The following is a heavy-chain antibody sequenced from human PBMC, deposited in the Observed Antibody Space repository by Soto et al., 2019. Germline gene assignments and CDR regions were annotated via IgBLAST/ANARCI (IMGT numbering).Heavy chain of an antibody. J-gene: IGHJ5*02. D-gene: IGHD2-2*01. Sequence: GGSLRLSCAASGFTFSSYAMSWVRQAPGKGLEWVSAISGSGGSTYYADSVKGRFTISRNNSKNTLYLQMNSLRAEDTAVYYCAKDRLDIVVVPASFDPWGQGTLVTVSS. CDR1: GFTFSSYA. CDR3: AKDRLDIVVVPASFDP. V-gene: IGHV3-23*01. CDR2: ISGSGGST.